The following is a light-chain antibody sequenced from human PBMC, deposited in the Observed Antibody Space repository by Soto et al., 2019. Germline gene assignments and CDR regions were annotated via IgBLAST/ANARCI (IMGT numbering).Light chain of an antibody. CDR2: EVS. V-gene: IGLV2-18*02. CDR1: SSDVGSYNR. J-gene: IGLJ1*01. CDR3: SSYTSSSTYV. Sequence: QSALTQPPSVSGSPGQSVAISCTGTSSDVGSYNRVSWYQQPPGTAPKVMIYEVSNRPSGFPDRFSGSKSGNTASLTISGLQAEDEADYYCSSYTSSSTYVFGTGTKVTVL.